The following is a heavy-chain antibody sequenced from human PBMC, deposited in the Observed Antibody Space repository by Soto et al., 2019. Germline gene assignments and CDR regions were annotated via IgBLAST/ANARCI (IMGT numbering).Heavy chain of an antibody. CDR3: ASSVAKYYYYGMDV. D-gene: IGHD5-12*01. CDR1: GYTFTSYD. Sequence: ASVKVSCKASGYTFTSYDINWVRQATGQGLEWMGWMNPNSGNTGYAQKFQGRVTMTRNTSISTAYMELSSLRSEDTAVYYCASSVAKYYYYGMDVWGQGTTVTVSS. J-gene: IGHJ6*02. CDR2: MNPNSGNT. V-gene: IGHV1-8*01.